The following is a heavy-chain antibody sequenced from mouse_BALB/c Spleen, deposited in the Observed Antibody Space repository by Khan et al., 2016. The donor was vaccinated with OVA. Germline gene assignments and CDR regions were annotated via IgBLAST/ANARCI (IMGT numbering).Heavy chain of an antibody. CDR2: INTYTGEP. J-gene: IGHJ4*01. V-gene: IGHV9-3-1*01. D-gene: IGHD1-1*02. Sequence: QIQLVQSGPELKKPGATVKISCKASGYTFKNHGMNWVKQGPGKGLKWMGWINTYTGEPKYVEDFKGRFAFSLDTSASTAYLQINNLKNEDTATDYCARRPMSSYVMVYWGQGTSVTVSS. CDR1: GYTFKNHG. CDR3: ARRPMSSYVMVY.